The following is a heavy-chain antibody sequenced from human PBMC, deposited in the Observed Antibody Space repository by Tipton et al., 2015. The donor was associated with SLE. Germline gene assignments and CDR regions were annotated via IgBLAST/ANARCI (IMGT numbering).Heavy chain of an antibody. CDR3: ARGVWSGSFFDL. D-gene: IGHD3-3*01. CDR2: IYYSGST. CDR1: GGSISSSSYY. V-gene: IGHV4-39*07. Sequence: LRLSCTVSGGSISSSSYYWGWIRQPPGKGLEWIGSIYYSGSTYYNPSLKSRVTIPVDTSKNQFSLKLSSVTAADTAVYYCARGVWSGSFFDLWGRGTLVTVSS. J-gene: IGHJ2*01.